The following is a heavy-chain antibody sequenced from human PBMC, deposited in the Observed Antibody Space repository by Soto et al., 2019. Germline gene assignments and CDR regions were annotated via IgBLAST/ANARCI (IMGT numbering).Heavy chain of an antibody. Sequence: EVQLLESGGGLVQPGGSLRLSCGASGFTFSSYAMSWVRQAPGKGLEWVSAISGGGGSTYYADSVKGRFTISRANSKNTLYLQMNSLRAEDTAVYYCAKASGPAAIEFAYWGQGTLVTVSS. V-gene: IGHV3-23*01. CDR2: ISGGGGST. D-gene: IGHD2-2*01. CDR1: GFTFSSYA. CDR3: AKASGPAAIEFAY. J-gene: IGHJ4*02.